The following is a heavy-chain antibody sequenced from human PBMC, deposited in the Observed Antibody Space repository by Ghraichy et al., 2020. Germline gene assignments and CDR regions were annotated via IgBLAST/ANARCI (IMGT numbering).Heavy chain of an antibody. CDR1: GFTVSSNC. D-gene: IGHD6-19*01. J-gene: IGHJ4*02. V-gene: IGHV3-53*01. Sequence: GSLNISCAASGFTVSSNCMTWVRQAPGKGPEWVSVICSRGQTYYADSVKGRFTTSRDNSKNTLYLQMNSLRVEDTAVYYCARDGSSGWYGNYWGQGTLVTVSS. CDR2: ICSRGQT. CDR3: ARDGSSGWYGNY.